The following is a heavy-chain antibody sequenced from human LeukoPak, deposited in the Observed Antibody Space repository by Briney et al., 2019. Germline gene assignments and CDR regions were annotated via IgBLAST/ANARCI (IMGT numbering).Heavy chain of an antibody. D-gene: IGHD3-10*01. Sequence: SETLSLTCTVSGYSISSGYYWGWIRQSPGKGLEWIGSIYHSGSTYYNPSLKSRVTISVDTSKKQFSLKLSSVTAADTAVYYCARHVGFITMVRGVINNNWFDPWGQGTLVTVSS. V-gene: IGHV4-38-2*02. J-gene: IGHJ5*02. CDR2: IYHSGST. CDR3: ARHVGFITMVRGVINNNWFDP. CDR1: GYSISSGYY.